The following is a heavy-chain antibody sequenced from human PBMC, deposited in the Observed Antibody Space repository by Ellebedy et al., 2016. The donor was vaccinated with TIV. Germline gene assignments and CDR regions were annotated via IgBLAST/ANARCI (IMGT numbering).Heavy chain of an antibody. V-gene: IGHV4-39*01. D-gene: IGHD1-1*01. Sequence: MPSETLSLTCSVSGGSIISSRYYWGWIRQPPGKGLEWIGIIYYTGSTYYNPSLKSRVTISVDTSKSQFSLKLSSVTATDTAVYYCASQKGLANDDYWGPGTLVTVSS. CDR2: IYYTGST. J-gene: IGHJ4*02. CDR1: GGSIISSRYY. CDR3: ASQKGLANDDY.